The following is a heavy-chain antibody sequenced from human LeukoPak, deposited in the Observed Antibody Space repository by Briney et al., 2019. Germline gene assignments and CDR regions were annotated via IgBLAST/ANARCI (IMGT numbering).Heavy chain of an antibody. D-gene: IGHD3-3*01. CDR1: GSSFTSYW. J-gene: IGHJ4*02. CDR2: IYPGDSDT. V-gene: IGHV5-51*01. Sequence: KCGESLKISCKGSGSSFTSYWIGWVRQLPRKGLEWMGIIYPGDSDTRYSPSFQGQVTISADKSISTAYLQWSSLKASDTAMYYCARLPGADPISPIDYRGQGTLVTVSS. CDR3: ARLPGADPISPIDY.